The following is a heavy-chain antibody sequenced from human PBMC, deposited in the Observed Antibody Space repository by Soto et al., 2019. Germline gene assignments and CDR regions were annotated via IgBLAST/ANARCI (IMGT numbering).Heavy chain of an antibody. CDR3: ARGSQWCAVITD. J-gene: IGHJ4*02. D-gene: IGHD4-17*01. CDR2: MNPSSGYT. CDR1: GYTFTSYD. Sequence: QVQLVQSGAEVKKPGASVKVSCKASGYTFTSYDINWVRQATGQGLEWMGWMNPSSGYTGYAQKFQGRVTMTRNTSLSTAYMELSSLRSEDTAVYYGARGSQWCAVITDWGQGTLVSVSS. V-gene: IGHV1-8*01.